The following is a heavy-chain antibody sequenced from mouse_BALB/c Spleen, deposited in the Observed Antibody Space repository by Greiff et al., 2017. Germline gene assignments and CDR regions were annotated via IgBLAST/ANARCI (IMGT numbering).Heavy chain of an antibody. Sequence: QVQLQQPGAELVKPGASVKLSCKASGYTFTSYWMHWVKQRPGQGLEWIGEIDPSESYTNYNQKFKGKATLTVDKSSSTAYMQLSSLTSEDSAVYYCAGYDYRYAMDYWGQGTSVTVSS. CDR1: GYTFTSYW. CDR2: IDPSESYT. D-gene: IGHD2-4*01. V-gene: IGHV1-69*02. J-gene: IGHJ4*01. CDR3: AGYDYRYAMDY.